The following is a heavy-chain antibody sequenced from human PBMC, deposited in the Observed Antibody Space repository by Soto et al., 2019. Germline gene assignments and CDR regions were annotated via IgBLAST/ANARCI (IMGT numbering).Heavy chain of an antibody. V-gene: IGHV4-31*03. CDR1: GDSINSGDYY. CDR2: IYYSGST. J-gene: IGHJ3*02. Sequence: QVQLQESGPGLVKPSQTLSLTCTVSGDSINSGDYYWSWIRQHPGKGLEWIGYIYYSGSTYYNPSLKSRVTISADTSKRQFSLKLSSVTAADTAVYYCARETSHNAFDIWGQGTMVTVSS. D-gene: IGHD1-1*01. CDR3: ARETSHNAFDI.